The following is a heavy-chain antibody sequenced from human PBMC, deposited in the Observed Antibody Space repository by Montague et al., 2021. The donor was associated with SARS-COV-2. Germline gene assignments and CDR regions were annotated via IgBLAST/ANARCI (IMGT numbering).Heavy chain of an antibody. CDR3: TRHLNYRDYGGDDY. J-gene: IGHJ4*02. D-gene: IGHD4-17*01. CDR1: GGSISSSSYF. V-gene: IGHV4-39*01. Sequence: SETLSLTCSVSGGSISSSSYFRGWIRQPPGKGLEWIGSIYYSGGTYSNSSLKSRVTISVDMSKNQFSLKLSSVTAADTAVYYCTRHLNYRDYGGDDYWGQGTLVTVSS. CDR2: IYYSGGT.